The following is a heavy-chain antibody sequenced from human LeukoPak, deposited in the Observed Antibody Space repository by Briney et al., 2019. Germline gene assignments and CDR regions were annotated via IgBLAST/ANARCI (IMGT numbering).Heavy chain of an antibody. CDR1: GFPFSNHY. CDR3: ARGMYRYYYDMDV. V-gene: IGHV3-11*05. D-gene: IGHD2-2*01. CDR2: ISSSGSYT. J-gene: IGHJ6*02. Sequence: GGSLRLSCAASGFPFSNHYMFWIRQAPGKGLEWVSYISSSGSYTIYANSVKGRLTISRDNARNSLYLQMNSLTAEDMAVYYCARGMYRYYYDMDVWGQGTTVTVSS.